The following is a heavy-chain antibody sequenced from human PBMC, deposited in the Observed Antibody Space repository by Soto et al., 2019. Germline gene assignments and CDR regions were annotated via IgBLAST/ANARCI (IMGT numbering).Heavy chain of an antibody. V-gene: IGHV4-59*01. CDR3: AGGSSAWPLRPAY. J-gene: IGHJ4*02. CDR2: VDYSGST. CDR1: GGSISSYY. D-gene: IGHD6-19*01. Sequence: QVQLQESGPGLVKPSETLSLTCTVSGGSISSYYWSWIRQPPGKGLEWIGYVDYSGSTNYYPSLNPRVTMSVDTSPHAVSLILSSVTTADTAVHYRAGGSSAWPLRPAYWGQGTLVTVSS.